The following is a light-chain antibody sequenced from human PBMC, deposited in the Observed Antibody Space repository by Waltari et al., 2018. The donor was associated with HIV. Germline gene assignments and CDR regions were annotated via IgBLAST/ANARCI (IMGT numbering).Light chain of an antibody. V-gene: IGKV1-5*03. CDR3: QQYQSYSLT. CDR2: KTS. CDR1: QSISSW. Sequence: DIQMTQSPSTLSASVGDRVTIPCRSSQSISSWLAWYQQQPGRAPKLLTDKTSTLHSGVPSRFSGSGSGTEFSLTISSLQPDDFATYYCQQYQSYSLTFGQGTRLEIK. J-gene: IGKJ5*01.